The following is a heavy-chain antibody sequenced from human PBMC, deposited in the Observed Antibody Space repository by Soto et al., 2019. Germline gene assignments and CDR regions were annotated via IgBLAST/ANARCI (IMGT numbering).Heavy chain of an antibody. Sequence: PVGSLRLSCAASGFTFSSYAMSWVRQAPGKGLEWVSAISGSGGSTYYADSVKGRFTISRDNSKNTLYLQMNSLRAEDTAVYYCAKVLIQLWLLGNFDYWGQGTLVTVSS. J-gene: IGHJ4*02. CDR1: GFTFSSYA. D-gene: IGHD5-18*01. V-gene: IGHV3-23*01. CDR3: AKVLIQLWLLGNFDY. CDR2: ISGSGGST.